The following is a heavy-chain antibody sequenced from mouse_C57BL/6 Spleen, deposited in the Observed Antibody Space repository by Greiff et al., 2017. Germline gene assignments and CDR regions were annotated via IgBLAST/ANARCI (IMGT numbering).Heavy chain of an antibody. J-gene: IGHJ3*01. CDR2: VSPYNGGT. Sequence: EVQLVESGPVLVKPGPSVKISCKASGFTFTDYYMHWVKQSPGKSLEWIGLVSPYNGGTSYNPQFKGKATLTVDPSSSTAYMELNSLTSEDSAVYYCARSRTGACWFAYWGQGTLVTVSA. V-gene: IGHV1-36*01. CDR3: ARSRTGACWFAY. D-gene: IGHD3-1*01. CDR1: GFTFTDYY.